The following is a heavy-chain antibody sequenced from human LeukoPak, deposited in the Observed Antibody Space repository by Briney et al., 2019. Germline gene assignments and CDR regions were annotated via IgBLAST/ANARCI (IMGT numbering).Heavy chain of an antibody. CDR3: ARAGYSSSWYHYYYYYMDV. CDR2: IYSGGST. V-gene: IGHV3-53*01. Sequence: GGSLRLSCAASGFTVSSNYMSWVRQAPGKGLEWVSVIYSGGSTYYADSVKGRFTISRDNSKNTLYLQMNSLRAEDTAVYYCARAGYSSSWYHYYYYYMDVWGKGTTVTISS. D-gene: IGHD6-13*01. J-gene: IGHJ6*03. CDR1: GFTVSSNY.